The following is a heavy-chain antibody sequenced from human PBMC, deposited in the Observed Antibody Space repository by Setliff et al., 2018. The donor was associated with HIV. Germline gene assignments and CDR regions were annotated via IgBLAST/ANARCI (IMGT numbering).Heavy chain of an antibody. CDR1: GFTVSNNY. CDR2: ISPDGNRN. V-gene: IGHV3-7*03. CDR3: ARVLLMTNAAYGVVSNQFDP. Sequence: PGGSLRLSCEVSGFTVSNNYMHWVRQTPGKGLEWVASISPDGNRNHCVGSVKGRFTASSDNAKSSLYLQMNSLRAEDTAVYFCARVLLMTNAAYGVVSNQFDPWGQGTLVTVSS. D-gene: IGHD3-3*01. J-gene: IGHJ5*02.